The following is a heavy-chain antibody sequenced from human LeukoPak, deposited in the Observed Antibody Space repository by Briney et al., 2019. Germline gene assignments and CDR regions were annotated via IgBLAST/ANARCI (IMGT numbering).Heavy chain of an antibody. J-gene: IGHJ4*02. V-gene: IGHV1-69*13. D-gene: IGHD5-18*01. CDR3: ARWGGGYSYLDY. CDR1: GGTFSSYA. Sequence: ASVKVSCKASGGTFSSYAISWVRQAPGQGLEWMGGIIPIFGTANYAQKFQGRVTITADESTSTAYMELSSLRSEDTAVYYCARWGGGYSYLDYWGQGTLVTVSS. CDR2: IIPIFGTA.